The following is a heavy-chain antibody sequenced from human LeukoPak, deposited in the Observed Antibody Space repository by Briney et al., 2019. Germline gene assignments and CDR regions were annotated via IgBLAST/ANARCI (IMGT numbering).Heavy chain of an antibody. V-gene: IGHV4-4*07. Sequence: SGTLSLTCTVSGGSISSYYWSWIRQSAGKGLEWIRRISTTGGASYNPSLKSRLTMSVDTSKNQFSLTLSYVTAADTAVYYCARSSSITIFGVINWFDPWGQGTLVTVSS. CDR3: ARSSSITIFGVINWFDP. J-gene: IGHJ5*02. CDR1: GGSISSYY. CDR2: ISTTGGA. D-gene: IGHD3-3*01.